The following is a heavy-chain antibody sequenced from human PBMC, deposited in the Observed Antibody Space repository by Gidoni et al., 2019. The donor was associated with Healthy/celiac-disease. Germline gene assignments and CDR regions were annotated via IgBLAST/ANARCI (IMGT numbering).Heavy chain of an antibody. D-gene: IGHD2-15*01. CDR1: GYTFTSHY. Sequence: QVQLVQSGAEVKKPGASVKVSCKASGYTFTSHYMHWVRQAPGQGLEWRGIINPSGGSTSYAQKFQGRVTMTRDTSTSTVYMELSSLRSEDTAVYYCARDRGYCSGGSCYPGNWFDPWGQGTLVTVSS. CDR2: INPSGGST. V-gene: IGHV1-46*01. CDR3: ARDRGYCSGGSCYPGNWFDP. J-gene: IGHJ5*02.